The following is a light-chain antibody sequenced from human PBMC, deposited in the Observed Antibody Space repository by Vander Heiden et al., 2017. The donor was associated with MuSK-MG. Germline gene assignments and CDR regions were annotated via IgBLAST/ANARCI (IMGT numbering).Light chain of an antibody. CDR3: QQSDSTPLT. V-gene: IGKV1-39*01. Sequence: DIQITQSPSSLSASVGDRVTIPCRASQSISSYLNWYQQKPGKAPKLLIYAASSLQSGVPSRFSGSGSGTDFTLTISRLQPEDFATYYCQQSDSTPLTFGGGTKVEIK. CDR2: AAS. J-gene: IGKJ4*01. CDR1: QSISSY.